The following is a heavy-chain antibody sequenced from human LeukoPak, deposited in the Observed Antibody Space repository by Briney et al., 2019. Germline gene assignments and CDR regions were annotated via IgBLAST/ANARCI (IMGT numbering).Heavy chain of an antibody. CDR1: GGSISSSNW. V-gene: IGHV4-4*07. Sequence: SETLSLTCAVSGGSISSSNWWSWIRQPAGKGLEWIGRIYTSGSTNYNPSLKSRVTISVDTSKNQFSLKLSSVTAADTAVYYCARAGSYRNYYFDYWGQGTLVTVSS. CDR3: ARAGSYRNYYFDY. J-gene: IGHJ4*02. CDR2: IYTSGST. D-gene: IGHD1-26*01.